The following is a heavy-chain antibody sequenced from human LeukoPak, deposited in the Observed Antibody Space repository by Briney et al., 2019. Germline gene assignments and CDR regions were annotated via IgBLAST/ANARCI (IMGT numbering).Heavy chain of an antibody. CDR1: GFTFSNYW. J-gene: IGHJ4*02. V-gene: IGHV3-7*05. D-gene: IGHD3-10*01. Sequence: GGSLRFCCAASGFTFSNYWMSWVRQAPGKGLEWVANIKQDGSEKYYVDSVKGRFTISRDNAKNSLYLQMNSLRAEDTAVYYCARGMFYYGSGSDTGDYWGQGTLVTVSS. CDR2: IKQDGSEK. CDR3: ARGMFYYGSGSDTGDY.